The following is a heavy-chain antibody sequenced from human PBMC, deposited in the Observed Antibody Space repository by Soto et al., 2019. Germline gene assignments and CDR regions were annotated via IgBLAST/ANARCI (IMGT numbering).Heavy chain of an antibody. Sequence: ASVKVSCKASGDIFTNYAFHWVRQAPGQGLEWMGRINAANGNTEYSRKFQGRVTITRDTSASAAYMEVSSLRYEDTAVYYCARRSRDGDGTFDLWGQGTLVTVSS. D-gene: IGHD1-26*01. CDR1: GDIFTNYA. CDR2: INAANGNT. V-gene: IGHV1-3*01. J-gene: IGHJ4*02. CDR3: ARRSRDGDGTFDL.